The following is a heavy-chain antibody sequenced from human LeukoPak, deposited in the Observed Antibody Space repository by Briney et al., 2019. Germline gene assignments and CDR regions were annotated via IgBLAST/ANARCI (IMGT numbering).Heavy chain of an antibody. V-gene: IGHV4-38-2*01. Sequence: SETLSLTCGISGYSFSGGYFWGWVRQSPGKGLEWIGSFYHGGTTYHNPSLKTRVTMSVDTSKNQFSLRLTSVTAADTAVYYCARGLPVPEAIGALGFDYWGRGTLVAVSS. J-gene: IGHJ4*02. CDR3: ARGLPVPEAIGALGFDY. CDR1: GYSFSGGYF. D-gene: IGHD3-16*01. CDR2: FYHGGTT.